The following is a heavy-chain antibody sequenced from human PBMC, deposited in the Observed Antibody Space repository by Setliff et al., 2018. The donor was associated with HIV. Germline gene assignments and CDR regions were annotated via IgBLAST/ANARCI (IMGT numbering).Heavy chain of an antibody. V-gene: IGHV1-18*01. CDR3: ARDRAGDAFDI. CDR1: GYTFTTYG. CDR2: SSAYNGNT. Sequence: GASVMVSCKASGYTFTTYGINWVRQAPGQGLEWMGWSSAYNGNTNYAQKPQGRVTMTTDTSTSTAYMELRSLRSDDTAVYYCARDRAGDAFDIWGQGTMVTVSS. J-gene: IGHJ3*02. D-gene: IGHD3-10*01.